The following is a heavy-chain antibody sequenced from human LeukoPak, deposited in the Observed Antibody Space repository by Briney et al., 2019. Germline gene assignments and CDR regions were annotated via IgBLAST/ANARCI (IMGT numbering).Heavy chain of an antibody. Sequence: GGSLRLSCAASGFTFSGSVMHWVRQASGKGLEWVGRIRSKTNSYATAYAASVKGRFTISRDDSKNTAYLQMNSLKTEDTGVYYCTSGGYCTSSSCYGVYWGQGTLVTVSS. D-gene: IGHD2-2*01. J-gene: IGHJ4*02. CDR2: IRSKTNSYAT. V-gene: IGHV3-73*01. CDR1: GFTFSGSV. CDR3: TSGGYCTSSSCYGVY.